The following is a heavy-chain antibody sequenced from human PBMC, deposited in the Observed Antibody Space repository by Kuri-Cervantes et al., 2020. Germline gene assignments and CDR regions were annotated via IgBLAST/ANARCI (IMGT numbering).Heavy chain of an antibody. CDR1: GFTFSDYY. J-gene: IGHJ5*02. Sequence: GGSLRLSCAASGFTFSDYYMSWIRQAPGKGLEWVSYISSSGSTIYYADSVKGRFTISRDNAKNSLYLQMNSLRAEDTAVYYCAKGVGYCSGGSCWNWFDPWGQGTLVTVSS. CDR3: AKGVGYCSGGSCWNWFDP. D-gene: IGHD2-15*01. CDR2: ISSSGSTI. V-gene: IGHV3-11*01.